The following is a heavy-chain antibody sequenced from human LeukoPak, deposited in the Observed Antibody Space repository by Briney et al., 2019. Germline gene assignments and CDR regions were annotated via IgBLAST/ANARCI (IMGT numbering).Heavy chain of an antibody. CDR1: GDSVSSNSAA. V-gene: IGHV6-1*01. CDR2: TYYRSKWYN. Sequence: SQTLSLTCAISGDSVSSNSAAWNWIRQSPSRGLEWLGRTYYRSKWYNDYAVSVKRRMTINADTSKNQFSLQLNSVTPEDTAIYYCVRGNTFAYWGQGTPVTVSS. J-gene: IGHJ4*02. CDR3: VRGNTFAY. D-gene: IGHD2/OR15-2a*01.